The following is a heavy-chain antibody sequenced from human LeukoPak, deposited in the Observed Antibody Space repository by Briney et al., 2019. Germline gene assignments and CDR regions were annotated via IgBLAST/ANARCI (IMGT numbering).Heavy chain of an antibody. D-gene: IGHD5-12*01. J-gene: IGHJ4*02. Sequence: GWSLRLSCAASGFTFSSYAMSWVRQAPGRGLEWVSAISGSGGSTYYADSVKGRFTISRDNSKNTLYLQMNSLRAEDTAVYYCAKDTSNSGYDVTFDYWGQGTLVTVSS. CDR3: AKDTSNSGYDVTFDY. V-gene: IGHV3-23*01. CDR2: ISGSGGST. CDR1: GFTFSSYA.